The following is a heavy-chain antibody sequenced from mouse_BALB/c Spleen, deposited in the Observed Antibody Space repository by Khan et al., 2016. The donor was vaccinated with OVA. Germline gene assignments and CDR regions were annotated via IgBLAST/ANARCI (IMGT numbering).Heavy chain of an antibody. CDR1: GFNIKDTY. V-gene: IGHV14-3*02. J-gene: IGHJ1*01. CDR2: IAPANGNT. D-gene: IGHD2-3*01. Sequence: VQLKQSGAELVKPGASLKLSCTASGFNIKDTYLHWVKQRPKQGLEWIGRIAPANGNTEYDPKFQGKATITADTSSNTSYLQLNSLTSEDTVVYYCARPSYDPRDFEVWGAGTTVTVSS. CDR3: ARPSYDPRDFEV.